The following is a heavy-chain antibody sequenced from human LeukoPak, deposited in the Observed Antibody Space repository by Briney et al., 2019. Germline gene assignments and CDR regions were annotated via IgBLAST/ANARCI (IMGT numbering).Heavy chain of an antibody. CDR3: AKANYYDALDY. CDR2: INSDGSST. J-gene: IGHJ4*02. V-gene: IGHV3-74*01. CDR1: GFTFSSYW. D-gene: IGHD3-22*01. Sequence: PGGSLRLSCAASGFTFSSYWMHWVRQAPGKGLVWVSRINSDGSSTSYADSVKGRFTISRDNAKNTLYLQMNSLRAEDTALYYCAKANYYDALDYWGQGTLVTVSS.